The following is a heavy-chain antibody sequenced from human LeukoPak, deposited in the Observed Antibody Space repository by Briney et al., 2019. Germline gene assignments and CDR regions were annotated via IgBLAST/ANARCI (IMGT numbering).Heavy chain of an antibody. J-gene: IGHJ4*02. V-gene: IGHV1-2*02. CDR2: INPSGGST. D-gene: IGHD5-18*01. CDR1: GYTFTSYY. CDR3: ARAGDTAMVPFDY. Sequence: ASVKVSCKASGYTFTSYYMHWVRQAPGQGLEWMGIINPSGGSTNYAQKFQGRVTMTRDTSISTAYMELSRLRSDDTAVYYCARAGDTAMVPFDYWGQGTLVTVSS.